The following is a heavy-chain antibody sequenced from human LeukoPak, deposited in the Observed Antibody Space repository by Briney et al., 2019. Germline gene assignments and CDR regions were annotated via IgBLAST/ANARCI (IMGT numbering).Heavy chain of an antibody. CDR3: ARERSSEYYYYYGMDV. V-gene: IGHV3-33*01. CDR1: GFTFSSYG. J-gene: IGHJ6*02. D-gene: IGHD3-22*01. CDR2: IWYDGSNK. Sequence: GRSLRLSCAASGFTFSSYGMHWVRQAPGKGLEWVAVIWYDGSNKYYADFVKGRFTISRDNSKNTLYLQMNSLRAEDTAVYYCARERSSEYYYYYGMDVWGQGTTVTVSS.